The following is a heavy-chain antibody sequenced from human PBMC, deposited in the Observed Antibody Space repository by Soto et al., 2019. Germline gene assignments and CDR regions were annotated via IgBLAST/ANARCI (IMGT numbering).Heavy chain of an antibody. Sequence: QVQLVESGVGVVQPGRSLRLSCAASGFTFSNYGMHWVRQVPGKGLEWVACIRNDGSHEIYVDSVKGRFTISRDNSKNTLYLQMNSLRDEDTAMYYCARAGIYYWSGGFDYWGPGTLVTVSS. V-gene: IGHV3-33*01. J-gene: IGHJ4*02. CDR2: IRNDGSHE. CDR1: GFTFSNYG. D-gene: IGHD2-8*01. CDR3: ARAGIYYWSGGFDY.